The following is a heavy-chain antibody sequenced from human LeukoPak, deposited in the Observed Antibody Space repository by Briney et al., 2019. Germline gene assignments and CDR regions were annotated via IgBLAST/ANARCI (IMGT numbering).Heavy chain of an antibody. CDR1: GDSVSSNSAA. J-gene: IGHJ4*02. D-gene: IGHD3-9*01. CDR3: ARETEYYDILTGLFDY. V-gene: IGHV6-1*01. Sequence: SQTLSPTCAISGDSVSSNSAAWNWIRQSPSRGLEWLGRTYYRSKWYNDYAVSVKSRITINPDTSKSQFSLQLNSVTPEDTAVYYCARETEYYDILTGLFDYWGQGTLVTVSS. CDR2: TYYRSKWYN.